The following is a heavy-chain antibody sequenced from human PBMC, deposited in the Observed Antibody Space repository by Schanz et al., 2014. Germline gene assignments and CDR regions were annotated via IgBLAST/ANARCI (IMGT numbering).Heavy chain of an antibody. CDR1: GFGFSSYS. CDR3: ARGGSGSHYRLDY. Sequence: LQLVDSGGGLVKPGGSLRLSCTASGFGFSSYSMNWVRQAPGKGLEWVSYISGSSRTIYYADSMKGRFTVSRDNAENALYLQMNSLRAEDTGLYFCARGGSGSHYRLDYWGQGTLVTVSS. V-gene: IGHV3-48*01. CDR2: ISGSSRTI. D-gene: IGHD1-26*01. J-gene: IGHJ4*02.